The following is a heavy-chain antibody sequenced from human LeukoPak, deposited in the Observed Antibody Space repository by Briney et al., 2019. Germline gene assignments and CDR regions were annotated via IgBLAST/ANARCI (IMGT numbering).Heavy chain of an antibody. D-gene: IGHD3-22*01. Sequence: SMKVSCKASGFTFTSSAVQWVRQARGQRLEWIGWIVVGSGNTNYAQKFQERVTITRDMSTSTAYMELSSLRSEDTAVYYCAAKAPSYYYETPLYWGQGTLVTVSS. J-gene: IGHJ4*02. CDR2: IVVGSGNT. CDR3: AAKAPSYYYETPLY. V-gene: IGHV1-58*01. CDR1: GFTFTSSA.